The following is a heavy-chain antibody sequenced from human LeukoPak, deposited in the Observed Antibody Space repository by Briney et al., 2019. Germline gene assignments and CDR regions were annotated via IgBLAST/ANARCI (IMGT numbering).Heavy chain of an antibody. CDR3: ARGVGDTGNNWFDP. V-gene: IGHV3-21*01. D-gene: IGHD2-21*02. CDR2: ISSSSSYI. Sequence: GGSLRLSCAASGFTFSSYSMNWVRRAPGKGLEGVSSISSSSSYIYYADSVKGRFTISRDNAKNSLYLQMNSLRAEDTAVYYCARGVGDTGNNWFDPWGQGTLVTVSS. CDR1: GFTFSSYS. J-gene: IGHJ5*02.